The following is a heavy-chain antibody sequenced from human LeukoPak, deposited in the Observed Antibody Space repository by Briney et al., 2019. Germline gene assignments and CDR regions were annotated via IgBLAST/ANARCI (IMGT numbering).Heavy chain of an antibody. CDR3: ARAGYSGYDLDY. D-gene: IGHD5-12*01. CDR2: LSYDASNE. Sequence: GGSLRLSCAAAGFTFSTYGIHWVRQAPGKGLEWVAVLSYDASNEYYADSVKGRFTISRDNSENTLYLQMNSLRAEDTAVYYCARAGYSGYDLDYWGQGTLVTVSP. J-gene: IGHJ4*02. V-gene: IGHV3-30*03. CDR1: GFTFSTYG.